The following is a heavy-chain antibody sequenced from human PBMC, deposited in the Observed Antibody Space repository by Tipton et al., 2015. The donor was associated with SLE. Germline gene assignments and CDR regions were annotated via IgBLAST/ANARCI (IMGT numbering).Heavy chain of an antibody. Sequence: SLRLSCAASGFTFSGSAMHWVRQASGKGLEWVGRIRSKANSYATAYAASVKGRLTISRDDSKNTAYLQMNSLKTEDTAVYYCAKDQPSMIVVVINWFDPWGQGTLVTVSS. CDR2: IRSKANSYAT. CDR3: AKDQPSMIVVVINWFDP. CDR1: GFTFSGSA. V-gene: IGHV3-73*01. J-gene: IGHJ5*02. D-gene: IGHD3-22*01.